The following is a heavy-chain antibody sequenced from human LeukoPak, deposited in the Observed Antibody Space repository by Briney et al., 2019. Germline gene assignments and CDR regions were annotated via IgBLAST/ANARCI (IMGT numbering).Heavy chain of an antibody. V-gene: IGHV4-39*07. D-gene: IGHD3-22*01. Sequence: SETLSLTCTVSGGSISSSSYYWGWIRQPPGKGLEWIGSIHYSGSTYYNPSLKSRVTISVDTSKNQFSLKLSSVTAADTAVYYCARTSYDSSGYYSGGFDYWGQGTLVTVSS. CDR1: GGSISSSSYY. J-gene: IGHJ4*02. CDR2: IHYSGST. CDR3: ARTSYDSSGYYSGGFDY.